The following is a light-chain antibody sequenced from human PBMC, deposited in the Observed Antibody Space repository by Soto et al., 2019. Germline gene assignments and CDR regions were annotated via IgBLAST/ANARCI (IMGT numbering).Light chain of an antibody. Sequence: EIVLTQSPGTLSLSPGERATLSCRASQSVSSSYLAWYQQKPGQAPRLLIYGASSRATGIPDMFSGSGCGTDFTLTISRPEPEDVAVYYCQEYGSAPPYTFGKGTELEIK. V-gene: IGKV3-20*01. CDR2: GAS. CDR3: QEYGSAPPYT. J-gene: IGKJ2*01. CDR1: QSVSSSY.